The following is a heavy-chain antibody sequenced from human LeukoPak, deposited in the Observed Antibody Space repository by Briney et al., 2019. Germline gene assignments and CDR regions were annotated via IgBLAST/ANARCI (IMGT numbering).Heavy chain of an antibody. V-gene: IGHV4-4*07. CDR1: GGSISSYY. CDR3: ARGGVNLQYYYYMDV. Sequence: SETLSLTCAVSGGSISSYYWSWIRQPAGKGLEWIGRIYTSGSTNYNPSLKSRVTMSVDTSKNQFSLKLSSVTAADTAVYYCARGGVNLQYYYYMDVWGKGTTVTISS. J-gene: IGHJ6*03. CDR2: IYTSGST. D-gene: IGHD3-10*01.